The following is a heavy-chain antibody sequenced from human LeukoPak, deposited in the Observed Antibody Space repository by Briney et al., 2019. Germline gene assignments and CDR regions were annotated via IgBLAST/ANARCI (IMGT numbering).Heavy chain of an antibody. J-gene: IGHJ4*02. Sequence: SGGSLRLSCAASGFTFSSYSMNWVRQAPGKGLEWVSSISSSSSYIYYADSVKGRFTISRDNAKNSLYLQMNSLRAEDTAVYYCARGRDGYNPARLVDYWGQGTLVTVSS. CDR2: ISSSSSYI. CDR3: ARGRDGYNPARLVDY. CDR1: GFTFSSYS. V-gene: IGHV3-21*01. D-gene: IGHD5-24*01.